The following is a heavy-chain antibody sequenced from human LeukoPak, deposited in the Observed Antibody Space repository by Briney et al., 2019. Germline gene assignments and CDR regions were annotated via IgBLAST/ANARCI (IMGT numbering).Heavy chain of an antibody. J-gene: IGHJ5*02. CDR1: GYTFTGYY. Sequence: ASVKDYFKASGYTFTGYYVHWVRQAPGQGLEWMGWIDPNSGGTNYAQNFQGRVTMTRDTSISTAYMEVSRLTSDDTAVYYCARDPGDYYVSGSYLHHWGQGNLVRVSS. V-gene: IGHV1-2*02. D-gene: IGHD3-10*01. CDR2: IDPNSGGT. CDR3: ARDPGDYYVSGSYLHH.